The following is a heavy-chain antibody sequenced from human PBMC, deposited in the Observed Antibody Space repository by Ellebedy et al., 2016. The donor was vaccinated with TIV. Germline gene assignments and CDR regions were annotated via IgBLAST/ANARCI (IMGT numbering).Heavy chain of an antibody. CDR3: AGSLDTAMPFDY. CDR1: GFTFSSYG. Sequence: GESLKISCAASGFTFSSYGMHWVRQAPGKGLEWVAVIWYDGSNKYYADSVKGRFTISRDNSKKTLYLQMNKLRAEDTAFYYCAGSLDTAMPFDYWGQGTLVTVSS. V-gene: IGHV3-33*01. CDR2: IWYDGSNK. J-gene: IGHJ4*02. D-gene: IGHD5-18*01.